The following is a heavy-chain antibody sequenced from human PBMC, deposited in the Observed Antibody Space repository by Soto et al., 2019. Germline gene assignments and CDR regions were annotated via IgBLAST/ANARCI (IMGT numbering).Heavy chain of an antibody. CDR3: ARGARSTVTRYGLDV. CDR1: GYRFVDVH. Sequence: GASVKRSCKTAGYRFVDVHIHWVRQAPGQGLEWVGSLTSSRGVANYAPNFRGRVVMTRDTSITTTYMSLTRLTSDDTAIYYCARGARSTVTRYGLDVWGQGTTVTVSS. J-gene: IGHJ6*02. CDR2: LTSSRGVA. D-gene: IGHD4-4*01. V-gene: IGHV1-2*02.